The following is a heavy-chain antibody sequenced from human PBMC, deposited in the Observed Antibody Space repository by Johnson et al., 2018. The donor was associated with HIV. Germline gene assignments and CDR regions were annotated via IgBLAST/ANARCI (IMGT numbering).Heavy chain of an antibody. CDR3: ARGSPYYNFWSGYVDAFDI. CDR1: GFTFSNYW. Sequence: VQLVESGGGLTKPAWSPRLSCAASGFTFSNYWMHWVRQAPGKGLVWVSRIKSDGSDTSYADSVKGRFTISRDNAKHTLYLQMNSLRAEDTAVYYCARGSPYYNFWSGYVDAFDIWGQGTMVTVSS. V-gene: IGHV3-74*02. J-gene: IGHJ3*02. CDR2: IKSDGSDT. D-gene: IGHD3-3*01.